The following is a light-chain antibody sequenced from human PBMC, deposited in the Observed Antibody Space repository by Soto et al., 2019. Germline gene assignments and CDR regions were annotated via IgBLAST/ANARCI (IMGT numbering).Light chain of an antibody. J-gene: IGKJ1*01. CDR2: GAS. CDR3: QQYGSLSWT. V-gene: IGKV3-20*01. CDR1: QSVSSNY. Sequence: DIVLTQSRGTLSLSPGERATLSCRASQSVSSNYLAWYQQKPGQAPRLLIHGASTRATGVPDRFSGSGSGTDFTLTISRLEPEDFAVYHCQQYGSLSWTFGQGTKVDI.